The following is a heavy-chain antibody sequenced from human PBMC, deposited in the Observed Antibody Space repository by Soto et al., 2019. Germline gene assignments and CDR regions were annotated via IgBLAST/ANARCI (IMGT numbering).Heavy chain of an antibody. CDR2: IRGSGGST. D-gene: IGHD2-2*01. CDR3: AKQFYQLLDIQPLDI. J-gene: IGHJ3*02. Sequence: GGSLRLSCAASGFTFSSYAMSWVRQAPGKGLEWVSAIRGSGGSTYYADSVKGRFTISRDNSKNTLYLQMNSLRAEDTAVYYCAKQFYQLLDIQPLDIWGQGTMVTVSS. V-gene: IGHV3-23*01. CDR1: GFTFSSYA.